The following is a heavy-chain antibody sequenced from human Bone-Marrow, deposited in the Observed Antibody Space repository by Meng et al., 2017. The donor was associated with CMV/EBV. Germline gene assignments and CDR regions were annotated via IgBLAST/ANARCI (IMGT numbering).Heavy chain of an antibody. D-gene: IGHD2-21*01. Sequence: FNFSSYAMSWVRQAPVKGLEWVSVIYSGGSSTYYADSVKGRFTISRDNSKNTLYLQMNSLRAEDTAVYYCAKDHEYCGGSCFSPWFDPWGQGILVTVSS. V-gene: IGHV3-23*03. CDR3: AKDHEYCGGSCFSPWFDP. CDR1: FNFSSYA. J-gene: IGHJ5*02. CDR2: IYSGGSST.